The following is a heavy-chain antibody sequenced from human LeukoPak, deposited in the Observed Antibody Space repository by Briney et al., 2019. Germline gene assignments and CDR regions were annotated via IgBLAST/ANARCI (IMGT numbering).Heavy chain of an antibody. Sequence: GGSLRLSCAASGFKFDENDMHWVRQAPGKGLEWVSLINWDGVSTYYADSVRGRFTISRDNSKNSLYLQMNSLRVEDTALYYRARDGGWYKRGLDHYYYYMDVWGKGTTVIVSS. CDR1: GFKFDEND. J-gene: IGHJ6*03. D-gene: IGHD6-19*01. CDR2: INWDGVST. CDR3: ARDGGWYKRGLDHYYYYMDV. V-gene: IGHV3-43D*03.